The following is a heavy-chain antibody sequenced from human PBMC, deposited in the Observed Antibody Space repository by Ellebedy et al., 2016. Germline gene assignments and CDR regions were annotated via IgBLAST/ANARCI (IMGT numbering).Heavy chain of an antibody. J-gene: IGHJ6*03. CDR1: GYTFTGYY. CDR3: ARGEYCGGDCYPSPYYYYMDV. D-gene: IGHD2-21*01. CDR2: INPNSGGT. Sequence: ASVKVSCXASGYTFTGYYMHWVRQAPGQGLEWMGWINPNSGGTNYAQKFQGRVTMTRDTSISTAYMELSRLRSDDTAVYYCARGEYCGGDCYPSPYYYYMDVWGKGTTVTVSS. V-gene: IGHV1-2*02.